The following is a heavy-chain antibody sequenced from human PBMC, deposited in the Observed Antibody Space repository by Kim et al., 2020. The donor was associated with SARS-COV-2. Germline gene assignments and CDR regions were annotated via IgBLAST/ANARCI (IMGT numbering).Heavy chain of an antibody. J-gene: IGHJ4*02. V-gene: IGHV3-21*01. CDR1: GISITQNW. CDR3: ARDLGGNDGITMIVVADPPDY. D-gene: IGHD3-22*01. Sequence: ETLSLTCAVSGISITQNWWSWVRQSPGKGLEWVSSISSSSSYIYYADSVKGRFTISRDNAKNSLYLQMNSLRAEDTAVYYCARDLGGNDGITMIVVADPPDYWGQGTLVTVSS. CDR2: ISSSSSYI.